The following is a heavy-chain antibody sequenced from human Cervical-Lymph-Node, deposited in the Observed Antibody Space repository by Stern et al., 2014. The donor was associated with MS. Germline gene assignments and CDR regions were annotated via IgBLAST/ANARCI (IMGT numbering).Heavy chain of an antibody. CDR3: AREHHGGNFAS. CDR2: IVPILGRA. Sequence: QVQLVPSGAEVRKPGSSVKVSCKASGATFSTNAISWLRQAPGQGAEWMGAIVPILGRANYVQKLRGRLTITADESASTAYMELRSLRSEDTAVYYCAREHHGGNFASWGQGTLVTVSS. CDR1: GATFSTNA. V-gene: IGHV1-69*01. J-gene: IGHJ5*02. D-gene: IGHD4-23*01.